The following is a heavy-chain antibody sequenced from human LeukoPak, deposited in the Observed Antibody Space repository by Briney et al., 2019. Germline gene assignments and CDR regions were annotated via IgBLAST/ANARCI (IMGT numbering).Heavy chain of an antibody. V-gene: IGHV4-39*01. CDR2: IYYSGST. J-gene: IGHJ6*03. CDR3: ARLRCSSTSCYIRYYYYMDV. D-gene: IGHD2-2*02. Sequence: SETLSLTCTVSGGSISSSSYYWGWIRQPPGKGLEWIGSIYYSGSTYHNPSLESRVTISVDTSKNQFSLKLSSVTAADTAVYYCARLRCSSTSCYIRYYYYMDVWGKGTTVTVSS. CDR1: GGSISSSSYY.